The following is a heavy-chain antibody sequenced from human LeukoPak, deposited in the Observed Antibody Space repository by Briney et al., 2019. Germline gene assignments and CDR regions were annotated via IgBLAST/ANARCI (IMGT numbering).Heavy chain of an antibody. CDR2: IYHSGST. Sequence: SETLSLTCTVSGYSISSGYYWGWIRQPPGKGLEWIGSIYHSGSTNYNPSLKSRVTISVDTSKNQFSLKLSSVTAADTAVYYCARAGARIGYYYMDVWGKGITVTISS. D-gene: IGHD1-26*01. V-gene: IGHV4-38-2*02. J-gene: IGHJ6*03. CDR3: ARAGARIGYYYMDV. CDR1: GYSISSGYY.